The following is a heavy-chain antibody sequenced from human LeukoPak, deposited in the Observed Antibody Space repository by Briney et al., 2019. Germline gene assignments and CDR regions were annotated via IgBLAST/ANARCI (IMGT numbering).Heavy chain of an antibody. CDR2: SNHIGTI. J-gene: IGHJ3*02. CDR3: ARGSRMSAVLLRYDAFDI. V-gene: IGHV4-4*02. D-gene: IGHD4/OR15-4a*01. CDR1: GGSISSNYW. Sequence: PSGTLSLTCGVSGGSISSNYWWSWVRQPPGKGLEWIGESNHIGTINYSPSLKSRVTISVDKSKKQFSLNLTSVTAADTAVYYCARGSRMSAVLLRYDAFDIWGQGTLVTVSS.